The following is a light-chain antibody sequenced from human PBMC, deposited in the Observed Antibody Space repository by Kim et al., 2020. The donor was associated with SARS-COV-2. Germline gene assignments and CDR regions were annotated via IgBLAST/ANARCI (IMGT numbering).Light chain of an antibody. CDR1: SSDVGGYNF. CDR3: SSYADNNNVI. V-gene: IGLV2-8*01. Sequence: QSALTQSPSASGSPGQSVTISCTGTSSDVGGYNFVSWYQQHPGKAPKLIIYEVTRRPSGVPDRFSGSKSGNTASLSVSGLQADDEADYYCSSYADNNNVIYGGGTKVTVL. CDR2: EVT. J-gene: IGLJ2*01.